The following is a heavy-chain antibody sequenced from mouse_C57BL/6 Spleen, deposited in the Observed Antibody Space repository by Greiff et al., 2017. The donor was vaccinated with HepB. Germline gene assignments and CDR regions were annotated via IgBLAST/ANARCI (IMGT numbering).Heavy chain of an antibody. CDR2: IYPGDGDT. CDR1: GYAFSSYW. Sequence: VQLQQSGAELVKPGASVKISCKASGYAFSSYWMNWVKQRPGKGLEWIGQIYPGDGDTNYNGKFKGKATLTADKSSSTAYMQLSSLTSEDSAVYFCARGPAAYCCDYWGQGTTLTVSS. CDR3: ARGPAAYCCDY. J-gene: IGHJ2*01. V-gene: IGHV1-80*01.